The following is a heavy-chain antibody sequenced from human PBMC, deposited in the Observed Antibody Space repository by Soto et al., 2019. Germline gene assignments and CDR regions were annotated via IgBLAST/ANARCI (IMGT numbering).Heavy chain of an antibody. Sequence: EVQLVESGGGLVQPGRSLRLSCAASGFTFDDYAMHWVRQAPGKGLEWVSGISWNSGRIGYADSVKGRFTISRDNAKNSLYLQMNSLRTEDTALYYCAKDIESVISSNWFDPWGQGTLVTVSS. D-gene: IGHD2-15*01. CDR2: ISWNSGRI. CDR1: GFTFDDYA. V-gene: IGHV3-9*01. CDR3: AKDIESVISSNWFDP. J-gene: IGHJ5*02.